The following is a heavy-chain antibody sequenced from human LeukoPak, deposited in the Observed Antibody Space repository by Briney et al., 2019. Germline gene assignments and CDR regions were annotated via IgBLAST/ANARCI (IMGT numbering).Heavy chain of an antibody. CDR3: ARDQGYDFWSTVRGDLMDV. V-gene: IGHV1-18*01. J-gene: IGHJ6*04. CDR1: GYTFTSYG. CDR2: ISAYNGNT. Sequence: ASVKVSCKASGYTFTSYGISWVRQAPGQGLEWMGWISAYNGNTNYAQKLQGRVTMTTDTSTSTAYMELRSLRSDDTAVYYCARDQGYDFWSTVRGDLMDVWGKGTTVTVSS. D-gene: IGHD3-3*01.